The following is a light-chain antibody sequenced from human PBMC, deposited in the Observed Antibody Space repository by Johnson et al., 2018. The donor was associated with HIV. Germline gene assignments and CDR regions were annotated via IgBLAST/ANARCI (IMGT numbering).Light chain of an antibody. CDR1: SSNIGNNY. CDR2: ENN. Sequence: QSVLTQPPSVSAAPGQKVTISCSGSSSNIGNNYVSWYQQLPGTAPKLLIYENNKLPSGIPDRFSCSKSGTSATLGITGLPTGDEADYYCGTWDSSLRGVFGTGTKVTVL. V-gene: IGLV1-51*02. CDR3: GTWDSSLRGV. J-gene: IGLJ1*01.